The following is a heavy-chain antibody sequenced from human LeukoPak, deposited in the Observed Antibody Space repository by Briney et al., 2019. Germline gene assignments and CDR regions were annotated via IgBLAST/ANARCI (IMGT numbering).Heavy chain of an antibody. Sequence: SETLSLTCAVYGGSFSGYYWSWIRQPPGKGLEWIGEINHSGSTNYNPSLKSRVTISVDTSKNQFSLKLSSVTAADTAVYYCARGRRGLHYGSGSYYNSYWFDPWGQGTLVTVSS. J-gene: IGHJ5*02. V-gene: IGHV4-34*01. CDR2: INHSGST. D-gene: IGHD3-10*01. CDR3: ARGRRGLHYGSGSYYNSYWFDP. CDR1: GGSFSGYY.